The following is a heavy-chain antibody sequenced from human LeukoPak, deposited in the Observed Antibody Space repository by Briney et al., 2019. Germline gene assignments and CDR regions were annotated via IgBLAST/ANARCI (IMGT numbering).Heavy chain of an antibody. CDR3: ARDLSSGNYSAFDI. J-gene: IGHJ3*02. CDR1: GFTFSSYE. D-gene: IGHD1-26*01. CDR2: ISSSGSTI. Sequence: GGSLRLSCAASGFTFSSYEMNWVRQAPGKGLEWVSYISSSGSTIYYADSVKGRFTISRDNAKNSLYLQMNSLRAEDTAVYYCARDLSSGNYSAFDIWGQGTMVTVSS. V-gene: IGHV3-48*03.